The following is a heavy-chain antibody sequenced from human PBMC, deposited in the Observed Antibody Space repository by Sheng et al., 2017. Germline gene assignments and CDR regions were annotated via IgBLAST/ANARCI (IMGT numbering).Heavy chain of an antibody. CDR2: ISYDGSNK. J-gene: IGHJ3*02. CDR3: ARGGYCSGGSCYSGAFDI. CDR1: GFTFSSYA. Sequence: QVQLVESGGGVVQPGRSLRLSCAASGFTFSSYAMHWVRQAPGKGLEWVAVISYDGSNKYYADSVKGRFTISRDNSKNTLYLQMNSLRAEDTAVYYCARGGYCSGGSCYSGAFDIWGQGTMVTVSS. V-gene: IGHV3-30-3*01. D-gene: IGHD2-15*01.